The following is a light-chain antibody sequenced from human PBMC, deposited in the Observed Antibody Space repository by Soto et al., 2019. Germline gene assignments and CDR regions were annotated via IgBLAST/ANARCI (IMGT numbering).Light chain of an antibody. V-gene: IGLV1-44*01. CDR2: SDD. CDR3: AGWDDSRNGPV. Sequence: QSVLTQPPSVSGTPGQRVTIACSGRRSSIGSSPVNWYQQLPGSAPRLLIYSDDQRPSGVPDRLSASKAGTSDSLASTGLQSEDEADYHWAGWDDSRNGPVFGGGTKLTVL. J-gene: IGLJ3*02. CDR1: RSSIGSSP.